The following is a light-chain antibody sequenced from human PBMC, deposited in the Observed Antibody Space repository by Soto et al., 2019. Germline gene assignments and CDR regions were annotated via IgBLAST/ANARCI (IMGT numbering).Light chain of an antibody. J-gene: IGLJ3*02. V-gene: IGLV2-23*02. CDR2: EVS. CDR1: SSDVGSYNL. Sequence: QSALTQPASVSGSPGQSITISCTGTSSDVGSYNLVSWYQHHPGKAPKLMICEVSKRPSGVSNRFSGSKSGNTASLTISGLQAEDEADYSCCSYAGTVTPVFGGGTQLTVL. CDR3: CSYAGTVTPV.